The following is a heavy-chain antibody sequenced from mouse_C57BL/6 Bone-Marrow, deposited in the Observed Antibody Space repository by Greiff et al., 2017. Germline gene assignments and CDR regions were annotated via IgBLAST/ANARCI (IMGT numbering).Heavy chain of an antibody. V-gene: IGHV1-55*01. CDR2: IYPGSGST. Sequence: QVQLQQPGAELVKPGASVKMSCKASGYTFTSYWITWVKQRPGQGLEWIGDIYPGSGSTNYNEKFKSKATLTGDTSSSTAYMQLSSLTSEDSAVYYCARGWLLRLLYAMDYWGQGTSVTVSS. CDR3: ARGWLLRLLYAMDY. J-gene: IGHJ4*01. CDR1: GYTFTSYW. D-gene: IGHD2-3*01.